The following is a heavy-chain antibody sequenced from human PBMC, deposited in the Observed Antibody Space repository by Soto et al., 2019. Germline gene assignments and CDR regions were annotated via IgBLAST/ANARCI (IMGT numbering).Heavy chain of an antibody. CDR1: GYGFTTYG. D-gene: IGHD1-1*01. V-gene: IGHV1-18*01. CDR3: ARGRYGDY. Sequence: QVHLVQSVAEVKKPGASVKVSCKGSGYGFTTYGITWVRQAPGQGLEWMAWISAHNGNTNYAQKVQGRVTVTRDTSTSTAYMELRSLRYDDTAVYYCARGRYGDYWGQGALVTVSS. CDR2: ISAHNGNT. J-gene: IGHJ4*02.